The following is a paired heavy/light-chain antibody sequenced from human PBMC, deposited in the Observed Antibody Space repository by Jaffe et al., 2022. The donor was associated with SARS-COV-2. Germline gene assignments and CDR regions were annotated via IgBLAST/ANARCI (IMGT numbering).Light chain of an antibody. V-gene: IGLV1-44*01. CDR3: AAWDDSLFWV. Sequence: QSVLTQPPSASGTPGQRVTISCSGSSSNIGSNTVNWYQQLPGTAPKLLIYSNNQRPSGVPDRFSGSKSGTSASLAISGLQSEDEADYYCAAWDDSLFWVFGGGTKLTVL. J-gene: IGLJ3*02. CDR2: SNN. CDR1: SSNIGSNT.
Heavy chain of an antibody. D-gene: IGHD2-21*01. CDR2: IYYSGST. J-gene: IGHJ5*02. CDR3: ARAYSNWFDP. V-gene: IGHV4-30-4*01. Sequence: QVQLQESGPGLVKPSQTLSLTCTVSGGSISSGDYYWSWIRQPPGKGLEWIGYIYYSGSTYYNPSLKSRVTISVDTSKNQFSLKLSSVTAADTAVYYCARAYSNWFDPWGQGTLVTVSS. CDR1: GGSISSGDYY.